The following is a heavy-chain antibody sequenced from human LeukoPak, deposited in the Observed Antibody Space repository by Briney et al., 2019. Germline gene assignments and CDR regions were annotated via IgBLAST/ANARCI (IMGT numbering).Heavy chain of an antibody. CDR3: AKDPLSSGWYNNRFDP. Sequence: GGSLRLSCAASGFTFSSYAMSWVRQAPGKGLEWVSAISGSGGSTYYADSVKGRFTISRDNSKNTLYLQMNSLRAEDTAVYYCAKDPLSSGWYNNRFDPWGQGTLVTVSS. V-gene: IGHV3-23*01. CDR1: GFTFSSYA. CDR2: ISGSGGST. D-gene: IGHD6-19*01. J-gene: IGHJ5*02.